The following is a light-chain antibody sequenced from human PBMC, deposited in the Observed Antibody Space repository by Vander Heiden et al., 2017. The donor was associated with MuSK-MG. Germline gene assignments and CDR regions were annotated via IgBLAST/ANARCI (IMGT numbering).Light chain of an antibody. V-gene: IGKV3-20*01. Sequence: EIVLTQSPGTLSLSPGERATLSCRTSQSISSSYLAWYRQKPGQPPRLLIYGASSRATGIPHRFSGSGSGTDFTLTISRLEPEDFAVYYCQQDGSSPYTFGQGTKLEIK. CDR3: QQDGSSPYT. CDR1: QSISSSY. CDR2: GAS. J-gene: IGKJ2*01.